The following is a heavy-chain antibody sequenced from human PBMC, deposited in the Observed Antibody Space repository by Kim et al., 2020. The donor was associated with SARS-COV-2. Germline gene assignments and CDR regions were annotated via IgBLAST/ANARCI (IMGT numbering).Heavy chain of an antibody. CDR3: ARDRAFGERTTYYYYYGMDV. J-gene: IGHJ6*02. CDR1: GYTFTSYA. CDR2: INAGNGNT. V-gene: IGHV1-3*01. Sequence: ASVKVSCKASGYTFTSYAMHWVRQAPGQRLEWMGWINAGNGNTKYSQKFQGRVTITRDTSASTAYMELSSLRSEDTAVYYCARDRAFGERTTYYYYYGMDVWGQGTTVTVSS. D-gene: IGHD3-10*01.